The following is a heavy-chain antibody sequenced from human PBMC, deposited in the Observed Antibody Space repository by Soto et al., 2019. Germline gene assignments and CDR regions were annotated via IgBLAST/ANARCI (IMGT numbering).Heavy chain of an antibody. V-gene: IGHV4-59*02. CDR2: IHYGGTT. D-gene: IGHD2-2*01. J-gene: IGHJ6*02. CDR1: VGSVSGYY. Sequence: SETLSLTGTVSVGSVSGYYWSWVRQPPGKGLEWLGYIHYGGTTMYNPSVKSRVTISVDTPRNQFSLRLYSLTAADTAVYYCTRHAVIPKFQYGLDLWGQGITVTVSS. CDR3: TRHAVIPKFQYGLDL.